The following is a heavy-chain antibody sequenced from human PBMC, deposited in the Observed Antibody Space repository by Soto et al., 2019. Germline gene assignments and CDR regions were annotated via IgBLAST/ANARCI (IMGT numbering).Heavy chain of an antibody. D-gene: IGHD2-15*01. J-gene: IGHJ4*02. V-gene: IGHV3-23*01. CDR3: AKATYCSGGSCYPYYFDY. CDR2: ISGSGGST. Sequence: EVQLLESGGGLVQPGGSLRLSCAASGFTFSSYAMNWVRQAPGKGLEWVSTISGSGGSTYYADSGKGRFTISRDNSKNTLYLQMNSLRAEDTAVYYCAKATYCSGGSCYPYYFDYWGQGTLVTVSS. CDR1: GFTFSSYA.